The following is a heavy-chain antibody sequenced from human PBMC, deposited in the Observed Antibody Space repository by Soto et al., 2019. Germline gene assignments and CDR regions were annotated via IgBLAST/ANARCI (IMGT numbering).Heavy chain of an antibody. V-gene: IGHV1-2*04. D-gene: IGHD3-10*01. CDR1: GYTFTGYY. CDR3: AREGSGGLYYYMDV. Sequence: ASVKVSCKASGYTFTGYYMHWVRQAPGQGLEWMGWINPNSGGTNYAQKFQGWVTMTRDTSISTAYMELSRLRSDDTAVYYCAREGSGGLYYYMDVWGKGTTVTVSS. CDR2: INPNSGGT. J-gene: IGHJ6*03.